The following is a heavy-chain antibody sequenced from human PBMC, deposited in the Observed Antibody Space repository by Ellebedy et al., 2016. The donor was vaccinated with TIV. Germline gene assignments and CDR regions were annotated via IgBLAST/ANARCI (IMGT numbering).Heavy chain of an antibody. Sequence: GESLKISCAASGLTFSSYGMSWVRQAPGKGLEWVSTIRGGGDSTSNADSVKGRFTISRDNSKNTLYLQMNSLRADDTAVYYCAKSGSCSTTSCYNYFDYWGQGTLVTVSS. J-gene: IGHJ4*02. CDR3: AKSGSCSTTSCYNYFDY. CDR1: GLTFSSYG. CDR2: IRGGGDST. D-gene: IGHD2-2*02. V-gene: IGHV3-23*01.